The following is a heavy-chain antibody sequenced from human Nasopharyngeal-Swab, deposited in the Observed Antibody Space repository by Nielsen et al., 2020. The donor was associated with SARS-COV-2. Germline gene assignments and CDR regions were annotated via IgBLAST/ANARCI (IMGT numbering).Heavy chain of an antibody. Sequence: GESLKISCKASGYTFTNYWIGWVRQMPGKGLECMGIVYPGDSDTRYSPSFQGQVTITADKSTTTASLQWSSLKASDSAMYYCARGREGVSPRGENVFDVWGQGTLVTVSS. CDR1: GYTFTNYW. CDR3: ARGREGVSPRGENVFDV. CDR2: VYPGDSDT. V-gene: IGHV5-51*01. D-gene: IGHD3-3*01. J-gene: IGHJ3*01.